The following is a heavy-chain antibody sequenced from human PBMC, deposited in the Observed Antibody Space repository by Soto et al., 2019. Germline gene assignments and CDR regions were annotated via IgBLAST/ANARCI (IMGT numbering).Heavy chain of an antibody. V-gene: IGHV4-59*12. D-gene: IGHD3-16*01. J-gene: IGHJ6*02. CDR3: VSKLGPYYYGLDV. Sequence: PSETLSLTCVVSGGSITSYHWSWIRQFPGKGLEWIAYTAYTGNTNYNPSLKSRVTISMDTSKNQFSLSLTSVTAADTAVYYCVSKLGPYYYGLDVWGQGTTVTVSS. CDR1: GGSITSYH. CDR2: TAYTGNT.